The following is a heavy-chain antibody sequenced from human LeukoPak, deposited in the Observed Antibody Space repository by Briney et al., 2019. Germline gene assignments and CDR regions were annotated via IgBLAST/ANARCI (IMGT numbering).Heavy chain of an antibody. J-gene: IGHJ4*02. CDR1: GFTFSSYS. CDR2: ISAISSSST. CDR3: AISRGGARKTAIDY. D-gene: IGHD1-26*01. Sequence: GGSLRLSCAASGFTFSSYSMNWVRQAPGKGLEWVSYISAISSSSTYYADSVKGRFTISRDNAKNSLYLQMNSLRAEDTAVYYCAISRGGARKTAIDYWGQGTLVTVSS. V-gene: IGHV3-48*04.